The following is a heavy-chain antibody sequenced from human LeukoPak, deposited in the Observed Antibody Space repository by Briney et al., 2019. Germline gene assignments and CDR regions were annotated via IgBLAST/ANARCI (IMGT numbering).Heavy chain of an antibody. CDR2: VHYSART. CDR1: GASIGSYY. D-gene: IGHD6-13*01. V-gene: IGHV4-59*12. J-gene: IGHJ4*02. Sequence: SETLSLTCTVSGASIGSYYWSWIRQPPGKGLEWIAYVHYSARTNYNPSLKSRVSISVDTSKEQFSLNLSSVTAADTAVYYCARRGNSWNDFDSWGQGTLVTVSS. CDR3: ARRGNSWNDFDS.